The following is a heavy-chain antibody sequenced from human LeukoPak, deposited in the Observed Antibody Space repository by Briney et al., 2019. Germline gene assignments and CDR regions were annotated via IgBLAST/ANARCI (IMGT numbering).Heavy chain of an antibody. V-gene: IGHV4-31*03. D-gene: IGHD3-3*01. Sequence: SETLSLTCTVSGGSISIGGYFWSWVRQHPGRGLEWIEYIYYSGSTYYNPSLKSRVTISVDTSKNQFSLKLSSVTAADTAVYYCASSPHPVTNYYYYGMDVWGQGTTVTVSS. CDR3: ASSPHPVTNYYYYGMDV. CDR1: GGSISIGGYF. CDR2: IYYSGST. J-gene: IGHJ6*02.